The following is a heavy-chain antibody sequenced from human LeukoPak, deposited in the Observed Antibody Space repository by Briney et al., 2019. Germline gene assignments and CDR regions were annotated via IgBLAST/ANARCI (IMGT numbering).Heavy chain of an antibody. Sequence: SETLSLTCTVSGGSISSYYRSWIRQPPGKGLEWIGYIYYSGSTNYNPSLKSRVTISVDTSKNQFSLKLSSVTAADTAVYYCARRAGSSWSSWDYWGQGTLVTVSS. CDR3: ARRAGSSWSSWDY. J-gene: IGHJ4*02. CDR1: GGSISSYY. CDR2: IYYSGST. D-gene: IGHD6-13*01. V-gene: IGHV4-59*08.